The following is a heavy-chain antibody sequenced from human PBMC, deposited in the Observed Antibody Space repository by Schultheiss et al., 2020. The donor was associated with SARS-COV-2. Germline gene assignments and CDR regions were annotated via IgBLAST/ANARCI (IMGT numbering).Heavy chain of an antibody. D-gene: IGHD3-3*01. CDR3: AHRLYYDFWGGYYDAFDI. Sequence: SGPTLVKPTETLTLTCTVSGFSLSNARMGVSWIRQPPVKALEWLAHIFSNDEKSYSTSLKSRLTISKDTSKSQVVLTMTKMDPMETATYYCAHRLYYDFWGGYYDAFDIWGQGTMVTVSS. CDR1: GFSLSNARMG. J-gene: IGHJ3*02. CDR2: IFSNDEK. V-gene: IGHV2-26*01.